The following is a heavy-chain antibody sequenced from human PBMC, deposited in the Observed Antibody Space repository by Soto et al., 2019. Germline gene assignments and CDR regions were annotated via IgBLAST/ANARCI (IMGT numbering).Heavy chain of an antibody. CDR3: AREGDYYDSSGYYSGFDP. D-gene: IGHD3-22*01. Sequence: GASVKVSCKASGYTFTSYAMNWVRQAPGQGLEWMGWINTNTGNPTYAQGFTGRFVFSLDTSVSTAYLQICSLKAEDTAVYYCAREGDYYDSSGYYSGFDPWGQGTLVTVSS. CDR1: GYTFTSYA. V-gene: IGHV7-4-1*01. CDR2: INTNTGNP. J-gene: IGHJ5*02.